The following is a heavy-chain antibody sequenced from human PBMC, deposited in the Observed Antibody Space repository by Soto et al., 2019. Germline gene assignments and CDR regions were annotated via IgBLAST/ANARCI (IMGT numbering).Heavy chain of an antibody. D-gene: IGHD2-21*02. V-gene: IGHV4-4*01. CDR2: VYHTGDT. CDR3: AREIVTAGGNKSVDH. CDR1: GGTVASSHW. J-gene: IGHJ5*02. Sequence: PETLPLTCCVSGGTVASSHWWSWVRQSPGRGLEWIGNVYHTGDTNFNPSLQSRVTFSVDKSNNQFSLRLTSVTAADTAVYFCAREIVTAGGNKSVDHSGTGTLVT.